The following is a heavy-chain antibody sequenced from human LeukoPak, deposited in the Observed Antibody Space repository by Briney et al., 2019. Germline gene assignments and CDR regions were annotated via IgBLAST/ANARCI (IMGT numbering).Heavy chain of an antibody. D-gene: IGHD1-26*01. CDR2: ISGSGDAT. CDR3: AKVGELGATSDYFDY. J-gene: IGHJ4*02. Sequence: GGSLRLSCAASGFTFNNYGMSWVRQAPGKGLEWVSAISGSGDATYYADAVKGRLSISRDNSRNTLFLQMNSLRAEDTAAYYCAKVGELGATSDYFDYWGQGTLVTISS. CDR1: GFTFNNYG. V-gene: IGHV3-23*01.